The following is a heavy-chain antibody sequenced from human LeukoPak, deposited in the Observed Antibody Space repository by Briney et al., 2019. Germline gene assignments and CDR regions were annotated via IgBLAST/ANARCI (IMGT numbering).Heavy chain of an antibody. CDR1: GFTFSSYG. V-gene: IGHV3-33*01. CDR3: ARDYDFWGNNWFDP. J-gene: IGHJ5*02. D-gene: IGHD3/OR15-3a*01. Sequence: GGSLRLSCAASGFTFSSYGMHWVRQAPGKGLEWVAVIWYDGSNKYYADSVKGRFTISRDNSKNTLYLQMNSLRAEDTAVYYCARDYDFWGNNWFDPWGQGTLVTVSS. CDR2: IWYDGSNK.